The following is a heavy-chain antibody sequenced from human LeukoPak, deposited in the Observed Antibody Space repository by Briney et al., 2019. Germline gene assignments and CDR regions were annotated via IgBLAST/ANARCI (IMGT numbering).Heavy chain of an antibody. CDR3: ARSEDSSGWEAYYFDD. J-gene: IGHJ4*02. D-gene: IGHD6-19*01. CDR1: GGTFSSYA. CDR2: IIPIFGTA. V-gene: IGHV1-69*01. Sequence: ASVKVSCKASGGTFSSYAISWVRQAPGQGLEWMGGIIPIFGTANYAQKFQGRVTITADESTSTAYMELSSLRSEDTAVYYCARSEDSSGWEAYYFDDWGQGTLVTVSS.